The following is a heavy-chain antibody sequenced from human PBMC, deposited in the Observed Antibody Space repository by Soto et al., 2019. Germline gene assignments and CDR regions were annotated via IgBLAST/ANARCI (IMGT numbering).Heavy chain of an antibody. Sequence: QLQLQESGPGLVKPSETLSLTCTVSGGSIGSSSYYWGWIRQPPGKGLEWIGSIYDRGSTYSNPSPTSRLTTSLDTSKNLFSLKLTSVTAADTAVYYCARHGYTSGRTYFDYWGQGTLVTVSS. V-gene: IGHV4-39*01. CDR2: IYDRGST. D-gene: IGHD6-19*01. CDR3: ARHGYTSGRTYFDY. CDR1: GGSIGSSSYY. J-gene: IGHJ4*02.